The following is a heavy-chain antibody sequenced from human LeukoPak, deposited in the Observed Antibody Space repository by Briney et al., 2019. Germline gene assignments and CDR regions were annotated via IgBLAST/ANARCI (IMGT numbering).Heavy chain of an antibody. D-gene: IGHD4-11*01. J-gene: IGHJ5*02. V-gene: IGHV1-18*01. CDR1: GYTFSSYG. CDR2: ISPYNGNK. Sequence: ASVKVSCTASGYTFSSYGISWVRQAPGQGLEWMGWISPYNGNKRFAENLQGRLTMTTDASTSTAFMELRNLRFDDTAVYYCARDYQVDYITGYNYFDTWGQGTLVTVSS. CDR3: ARDYQVDYITGYNYFDT.